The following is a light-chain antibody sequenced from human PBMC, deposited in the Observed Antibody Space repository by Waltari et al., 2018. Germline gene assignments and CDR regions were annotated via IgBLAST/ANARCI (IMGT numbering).Light chain of an antibody. CDR1: GGRFAFNY. CDR3: QSYDSDRSWV. V-gene: IGLV6-57*02. Sequence: FILTQPHSVSESPGKTVTISCTGSGGRFAFNYVQRYQQRPDSAPTTVIYADSQRPSGVPDRFSGSIDSSSNSASLTISGLRTEDEADYYCQSYDSDRSWVFGGGTHLTVL. J-gene: IGLJ3*02. CDR2: ADS.